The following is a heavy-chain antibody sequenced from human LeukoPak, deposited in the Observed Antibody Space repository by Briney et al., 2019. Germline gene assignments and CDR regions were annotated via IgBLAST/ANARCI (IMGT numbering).Heavy chain of an antibody. CDR2: INWNGGST. D-gene: IGHD6-19*01. J-gene: IGHJ3*02. CDR3: ARDYSSGWYDAFDI. V-gene: IGHV3-20*04. CDR1: GFTFDDYG. Sequence: PGGSLRLSCAASGFTFDDYGMSWVRQAPGKGLEWVSGINWNGGSTGYADSVKGRFTISRDNAKNSLYLQMNSLRAEDMALYYCARDYSSGWYDAFDIWGQGTMVTVSS.